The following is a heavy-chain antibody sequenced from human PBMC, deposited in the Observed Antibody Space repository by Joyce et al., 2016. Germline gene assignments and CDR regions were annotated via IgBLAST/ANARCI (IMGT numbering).Heavy chain of an antibody. CDR1: GFPLGNFW. CDR3: TRDWRNLGFDD. Sequence: ERQLVESGGGLVQPGGSLRFSCTASGFPLGNFWMHWVRQVPGKGLVWVSRIESDGSRINYADAVKGRFSITRDNAKNTLDLQMNSLRAEDTGVYYCTRDWRNLGFDDWGQGTLVTVSS. V-gene: IGHV3-74*01. D-gene: IGHD7-27*01. J-gene: IGHJ4*02. CDR2: IESDGSRI.